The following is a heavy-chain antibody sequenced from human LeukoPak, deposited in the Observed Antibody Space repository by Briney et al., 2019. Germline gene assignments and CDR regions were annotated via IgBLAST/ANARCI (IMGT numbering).Heavy chain of an antibody. CDR3: ARDSRPDCSSTSRLYNWFDP. J-gene: IGHJ5*02. V-gene: IGHV1-46*01. Sequence: ASVKVSCKASGYTFTSYYMHWVRQAPGQGLEWMGIINPSGGSTSYAQKFQGRVTMTRDTSTSTVYMELSSLRSEDTAVYYCARDSRPDCSSTSRLYNWFDPWGQGTLVTVSS. D-gene: IGHD2-2*01. CDR2: INPSGGST. CDR1: GYTFTSYY.